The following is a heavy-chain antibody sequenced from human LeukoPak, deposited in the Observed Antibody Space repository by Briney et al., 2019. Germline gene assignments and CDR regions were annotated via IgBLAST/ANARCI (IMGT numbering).Heavy chain of an antibody. CDR1: GFTFSSYS. D-gene: IGHD6-19*01. Sequence: GGSLRLSCAASGFTFSSYSMNWVRQAPGKGLEWVSYISSGSSYIYYADSVKDRFTISRDNAKNSLYRQMNSLRGEDTAVYYCARIYSSGWPDYWGQGTLVTVSS. V-gene: IGHV3-21*01. J-gene: IGHJ4*02. CDR2: ISSGSSYI. CDR3: ARIYSSGWPDY.